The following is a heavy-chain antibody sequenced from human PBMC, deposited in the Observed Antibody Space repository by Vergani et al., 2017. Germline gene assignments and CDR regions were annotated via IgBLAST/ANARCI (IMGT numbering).Heavy chain of an antibody. J-gene: IGHJ4*02. D-gene: IGHD6-19*01. CDR2: ISSSGSTI. CDR1: GFTFSSYE. V-gene: IGHV3-48*03. Sequence: EVQLVESGGGLVQPGGSLRLSCAASGFTFSSYEMNWVRQAPGKGLEWVSYISSSGSTIYYADSVKGRFTISRDNAKNSLYLQMNSLRAEDTAVYYCAKVVGYSSGWYGGFDYWGQGTLVTVSS. CDR3: AKVVGYSSGWYGGFDY.